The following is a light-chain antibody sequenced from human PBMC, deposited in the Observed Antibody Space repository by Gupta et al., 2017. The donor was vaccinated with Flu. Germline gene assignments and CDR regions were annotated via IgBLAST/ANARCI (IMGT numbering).Light chain of an antibody. V-gene: IGKV1-39*01. Sequence: QLTQSPSSVSPSVGDTVLLNRRTGQNVGTYLNWYQYKLGSAARLLVSGASSLQDGFSLRFTAGGSGTDFTLTVYALQSEDFATYYCQQSYGLPLTFGGGAKV. CDR3: QQSYGLPLT. CDR2: GAS. J-gene: IGKJ4*01. CDR1: QNVGTY.